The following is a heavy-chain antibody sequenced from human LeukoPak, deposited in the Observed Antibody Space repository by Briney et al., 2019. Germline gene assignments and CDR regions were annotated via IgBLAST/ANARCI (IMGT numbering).Heavy chain of an antibody. J-gene: IGHJ5*02. CDR3: AKDRGAGLTLAVRIGFDP. V-gene: IGHV3-23*01. D-gene: IGHD6-6*01. CDR2: ISGSGGST. CDR1: GFTFSSYA. Sequence: QPGGSLRLSCGASGFTFSSYAMSWVRQAPGKGLEWVSAISGSGGSTYYADSVKGRFTISRDNSKNTLYLQMNSLRAEDTAVYYCAKDRGAGLTLAVRIGFDPWGQGTLVTVSS.